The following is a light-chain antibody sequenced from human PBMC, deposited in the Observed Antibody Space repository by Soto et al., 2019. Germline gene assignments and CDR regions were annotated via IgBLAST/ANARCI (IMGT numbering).Light chain of an antibody. CDR3: QQYYSTPWT. CDR1: RSVLSSSNNKNF. V-gene: IGKV4-1*01. J-gene: IGKJ1*01. Sequence: DIVMTQSPDSLAVSLGERATINCKSSRSVLSSSNNKNFLAWYQHKPGQPPKLLIFWASTRESGVPDRFSGSGSGTDFTLTISSLQAEDVAVYSCQQYYSTPWTFGQGTKLEIK. CDR2: WAS.